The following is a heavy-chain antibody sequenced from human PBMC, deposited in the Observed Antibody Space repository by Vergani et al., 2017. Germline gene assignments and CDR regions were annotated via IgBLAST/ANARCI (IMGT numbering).Heavy chain of an antibody. CDR3: AKDIGPIFSGYYYYGMDV. D-gene: IGHD3-3*01. CDR1: GFTFDDYA. Sequence: EVQLVESGGGLVQPGRSLRLSCAASGFTFDDYAMHWVRQAPGKGLEWVSGISWNSGSIGYADSVKGRFTISRDNAKNSLYLQMNSLRAEDTALYYCAKDIGPIFSGYYYYGMDVWGQGTTVTVSS. CDR2: ISWNSGSI. V-gene: IGHV3-9*01. J-gene: IGHJ6*02.